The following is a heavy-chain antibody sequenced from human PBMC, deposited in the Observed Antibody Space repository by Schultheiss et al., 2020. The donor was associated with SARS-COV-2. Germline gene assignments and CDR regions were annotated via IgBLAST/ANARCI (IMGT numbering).Heavy chain of an antibody. Sequence: SETLSLTCTVSGDSISNYYWSWVRQPTGKGPEWIGYIFYTGTTNYNPSLKSRVTISVDTSKNQFSLKLSSVTASDTAVYYCARSETDTIALFDYWGQGTLVTVSS. CDR1: GDSISNYY. CDR3: ARSETDTIALFDY. D-gene: IGHD5-24*01. V-gene: IGHV4-59*01. J-gene: IGHJ4*02. CDR2: IFYTGTT.